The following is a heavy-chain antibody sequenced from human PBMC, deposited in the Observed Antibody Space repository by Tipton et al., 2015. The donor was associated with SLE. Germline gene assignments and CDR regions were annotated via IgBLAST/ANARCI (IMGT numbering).Heavy chain of an antibody. CDR1: GGSISSGSYY. V-gene: IGHV4-61*02. CDR3: ARDAYGMDV. CDR2: INSSGNT. J-gene: IGHJ6*02. Sequence: TLSLTCTVSGGSISSGSYYWTWIRQPAGKGLEWIGRINSSGNTNYNPSPKSRVTMSVDTSKNQFSLRLTSVTAADTAVYYCARDAYGMDVWGQGTTVTVSS.